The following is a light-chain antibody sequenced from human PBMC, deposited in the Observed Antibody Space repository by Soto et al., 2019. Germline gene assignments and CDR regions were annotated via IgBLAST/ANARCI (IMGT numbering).Light chain of an antibody. CDR3: ATWDDSLHGPV. Sequence: QSVLTQPPSASGTPGQRVTISCSGSSSNLGDNTVNWYQQLPGTAPKLLIYRNNRRPSEVPDRFSGSKSGTSASLAISGLQSDDEADYYCATWDDSLHGPVFGGGTQLTVL. CDR1: SSNLGDNT. CDR2: RNN. V-gene: IGLV1-44*01. J-gene: IGLJ3*02.